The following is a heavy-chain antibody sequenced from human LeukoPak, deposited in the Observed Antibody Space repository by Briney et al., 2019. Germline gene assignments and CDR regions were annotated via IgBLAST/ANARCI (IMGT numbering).Heavy chain of an antibody. D-gene: IGHD5-12*01. J-gene: IGHJ4*02. Sequence: GGSLRLSCAASVFSFSDYYMIWIRQAPGKGLKWVAYITSSGDDIYYADSVKGRFTISRDNAKNALFLQMNSLRVEDTATYYCASDIVATSGDFWGQGTLVSVSS. CDR2: ITSSGDDI. CDR3: ASDIVATSGDF. V-gene: IGHV3-11*01. CDR1: VFSFSDYY.